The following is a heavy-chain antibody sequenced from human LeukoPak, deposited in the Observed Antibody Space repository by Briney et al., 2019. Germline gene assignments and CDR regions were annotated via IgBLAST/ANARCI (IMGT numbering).Heavy chain of an antibody. V-gene: IGHV3-53*01. CDR3: AKAPVTTCRGAYCYPFDY. J-gene: IGHJ4*02. Sequence: PGGSLRLSCVASGIGVNSNYMSWVRQAPGKGLEWVSAISDSGNTYHADSVKGRFTISRDSCKNTLFLQMNRLRPEDAAVYYCAKAPVTTCRGAYCYPFDYWGQGTLVTVSS. CDR1: GIGVNSNY. D-gene: IGHD2-21*01. CDR2: ISDSGNT.